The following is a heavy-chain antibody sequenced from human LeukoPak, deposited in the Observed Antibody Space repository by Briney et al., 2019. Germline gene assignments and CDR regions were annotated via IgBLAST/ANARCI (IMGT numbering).Heavy chain of an antibody. CDR3: AKKAAAGTGDFDY. J-gene: IGHJ4*02. V-gene: IGHV3-30*18. CDR2: ISYDGSNK. CDR1: GFTFSSYG. Sequence: PGRSLRLSCAASGFTFSSYGMHWVRQAPRKGLEWVAVISYDGSNKYYADSVKGRFTISRDNSKNTLYLQMNSLRAEDTAVYYCAKKAAAGTGDFDYWGQGTLVTVSS. D-gene: IGHD6-13*01.